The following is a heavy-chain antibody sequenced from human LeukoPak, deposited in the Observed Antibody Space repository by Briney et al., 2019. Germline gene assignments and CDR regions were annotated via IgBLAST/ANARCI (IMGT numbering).Heavy chain of an antibody. CDR3: AKDGGNSGYFDY. J-gene: IGHJ4*02. CDR2: ISYDGSNK. V-gene: IGHV3-30-3*01. CDR1: GFTFSSYA. Sequence: GGSLRLSCAASGFTFSSYAMHWVRQAPGKGLGWVAVISYDGSNKYYADSVKGRFTISRDNSKNTLYLQMNSLRAEDTAVYYCAKDGGNSGYFDYWGQGTLVTVSS. D-gene: IGHD4-23*01.